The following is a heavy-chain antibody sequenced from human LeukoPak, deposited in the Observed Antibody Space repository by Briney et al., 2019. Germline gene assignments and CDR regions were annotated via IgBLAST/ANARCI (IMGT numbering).Heavy chain of an antibody. V-gene: IGHV3-74*01. J-gene: IGHJ4*02. Sequence: GGSLRLSCAASGFTFSSYAMSWVRQAPGEGLVWVSRINGYGSSTDFADSVKGRSTISRDNAKNTLYLQMNSLRAEDTAVYYCARDAPGNTALDYWGQGTLVTVSS. CDR3: ARDAPGNTALDY. CDR1: GFTFSSYA. CDR2: INGYGSST. D-gene: IGHD5-18*01.